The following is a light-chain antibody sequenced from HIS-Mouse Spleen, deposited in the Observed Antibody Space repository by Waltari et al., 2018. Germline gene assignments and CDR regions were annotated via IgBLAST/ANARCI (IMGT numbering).Light chain of an antibody. CDR1: SSHIGSNY. Sequence: QSVLTQPPSASGTPGQRVTISCSGSSSHIGSNYVYWYQPLPGTAPKLLIYRNNQRPSGVPDRFSGSKSGTSASLAISGLRSEDEADYYCAAWDDSLSGPVFGGGTKLTVL. CDR3: AAWDDSLSGPV. J-gene: IGLJ3*02. CDR2: RNN. V-gene: IGLV1-47*01.